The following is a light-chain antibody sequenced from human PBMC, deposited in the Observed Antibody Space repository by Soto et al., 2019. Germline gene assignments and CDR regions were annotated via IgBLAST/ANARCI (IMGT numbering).Light chain of an antibody. J-gene: IGKJ3*01. Sequence: EVVLTQSPGTLSLSAGERATLSCRASQSVADNHLAWYQQKPGQAPRLLIYDASTRAAGIPDRCSGSGSGTDFTLTISRLEPEDFGVYFCHHYTRSPIFTFGPGTTVD. CDR1: QSVADNH. V-gene: IGKV3-20*01. CDR3: HHYTRSPIFT. CDR2: DAS.